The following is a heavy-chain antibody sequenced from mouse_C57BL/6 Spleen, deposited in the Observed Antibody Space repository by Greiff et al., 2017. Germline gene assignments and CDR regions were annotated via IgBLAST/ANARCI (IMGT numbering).Heavy chain of an antibody. CDR1: GFTFSSYA. Sequence: EVQLVESGGGLVKPGGSLKLSCAASGFTFSSYAMSWVRQTPDKRLEWVATISDGGSYTYYPDNVKGRFTISRDNAKNNLYLQMSHLKSEDTAMYYCARDSDTTVVGPFDYWGKGTTLTVSS. D-gene: IGHD1-1*01. J-gene: IGHJ2*01. V-gene: IGHV5-4*01. CDR3: ARDSDTTVVGPFDY. CDR2: ISDGGSYT.